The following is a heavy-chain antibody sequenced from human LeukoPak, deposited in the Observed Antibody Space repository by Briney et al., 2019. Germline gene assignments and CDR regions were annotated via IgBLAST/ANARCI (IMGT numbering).Heavy chain of an antibody. D-gene: IGHD3-22*01. CDR1: GFTFNVYS. V-gene: IGHV3-21*01. J-gene: IGHJ4*02. Sequence: PGGSLRLSCAASGFTFNVYSMNWVRQAPGKGLEWVSSISSNSKYIYYADSMRGRFTVSRDNAKNSLFLQLNNLRAEDTAVYYCARDSSDFDYWGQGTLVTVSS. CDR3: ARDSSDFDY. CDR2: ISSNSKYI.